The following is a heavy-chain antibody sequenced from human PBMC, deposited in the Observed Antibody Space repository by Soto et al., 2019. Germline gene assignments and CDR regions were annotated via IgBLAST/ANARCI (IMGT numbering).Heavy chain of an antibody. V-gene: IGHV3-23*01. J-gene: IGHJ4*02. D-gene: IGHD3-16*02. Sequence: GGSLRLSCTASGITFSDYAMSWVRQAPRKGLEWVSSISTSGGRPYYADSVKGRFTISRDNSKNTLYLQMNSLRVEDTAVYYCAKDPDRYDYVWGTYRYIDHWGQGTLVTVSS. CDR1: GITFSDYA. CDR3: AKDPDRYDYVWGTYRYIDH. CDR2: ISTSGGRP.